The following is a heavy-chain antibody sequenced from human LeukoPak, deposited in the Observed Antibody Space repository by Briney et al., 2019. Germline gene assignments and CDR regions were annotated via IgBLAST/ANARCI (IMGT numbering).Heavy chain of an antibody. V-gene: IGHV3-33*05. CDR1: GFTYNDYG. CDR2: VTYGDNVA. CDR3: VRGQGTGWYRASDY. J-gene: IGHJ4*02. Sequence: GGSLRLSCAASGFTYNDYGMHWVRRAPGKGLEWLAVVTYGDNVAHCRDSVRGRFTISRDNSKNTLYLQMSSLRDDDTAVYYCVRGQGTGWYRASDYWGQGTLVTVSS. D-gene: IGHD6-19*01.